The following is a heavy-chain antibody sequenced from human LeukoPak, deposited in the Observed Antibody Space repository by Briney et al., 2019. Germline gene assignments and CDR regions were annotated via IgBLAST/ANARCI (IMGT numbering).Heavy chain of an antibody. J-gene: IGHJ4*02. D-gene: IGHD3-10*01. Sequence: LETLSLTCTVSGGSIGSHYWTWIRQTPGKGLEWIGYVYDIGSTKCNPSLKSRVTISVDTSKSQFSLKLSSVTAADTAVYYCARTRYGSGGYTYLDYWGQGTLVTVSS. CDR1: GGSIGSHY. CDR3: ARTRYGSGGYTYLDY. CDR2: VYDIGST. V-gene: IGHV4-59*11.